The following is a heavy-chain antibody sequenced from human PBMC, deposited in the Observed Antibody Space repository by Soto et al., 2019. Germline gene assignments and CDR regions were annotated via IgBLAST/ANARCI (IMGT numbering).Heavy chain of an antibody. D-gene: IGHD2-15*01. Sequence: SVKVSCKASGGTFSSYATSWVRQAPGQGLEWMGGIIPIFGTANYAQKFQGRVTITADESTSTAYMELSSLRSEDTAVYYCARGRRGYCSGGSCLDAFDIWGQGTMVTVSS. J-gene: IGHJ3*02. V-gene: IGHV1-69*13. CDR1: GGTFSSYA. CDR3: ARGRRGYCSGGSCLDAFDI. CDR2: IIPIFGTA.